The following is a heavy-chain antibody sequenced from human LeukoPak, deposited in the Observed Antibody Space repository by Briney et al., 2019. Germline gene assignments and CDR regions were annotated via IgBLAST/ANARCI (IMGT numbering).Heavy chain of an antibody. J-gene: IGHJ6*02. CDR3: VRAMDV. CDR1: GFTFSSYW. Sequence: GGSLRLSCAASGFTFSSYWMNWVRQAPGKGLEWVANIKQDGSEIYYVDSVKGRFTISRDNAKNSQYLQMNSLRAEDSAVYYCVRAMDVWGQGTTVTVSS. CDR2: IKQDGSEI. V-gene: IGHV3-7*03.